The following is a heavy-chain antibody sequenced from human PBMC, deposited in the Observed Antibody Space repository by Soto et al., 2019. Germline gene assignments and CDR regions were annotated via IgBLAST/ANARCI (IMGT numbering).Heavy chain of an antibody. V-gene: IGHV3-21*01. CDR1: GFTFISYS. CDR3: AKNYYGSGSYYNPVDY. J-gene: IGHJ4*02. D-gene: IGHD3-10*01. CDR2: ISSSSSNI. Sequence: PGGSLRLSCAASGFTFISYSMNWVRQAPGKGLEWVSSISSSSSNIYYADSVKGRFTISRDNSKNTLYLQMNSLRAEDTAVYYCAKNYYGSGSYYNPVDYWGQGTLVTVXS.